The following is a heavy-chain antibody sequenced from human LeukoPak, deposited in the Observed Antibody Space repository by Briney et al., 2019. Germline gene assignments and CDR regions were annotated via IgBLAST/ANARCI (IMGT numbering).Heavy chain of an antibody. CDR3: ARDGMVITTHHLNENCFDY. D-gene: IGHD3-22*01. Sequence: ASVKVSCKASGYTFTGYYMHWVRQAPGQGLEWMGWINPNSGGTNYAQKFQGRVTMTRDTSISTAYMELSRLRSDDTAVYYCARDGMVITTHHLNENCFDYWGQGTLVTVSS. J-gene: IGHJ4*02. V-gene: IGHV1-2*02. CDR2: INPNSGGT. CDR1: GYTFTGYY.